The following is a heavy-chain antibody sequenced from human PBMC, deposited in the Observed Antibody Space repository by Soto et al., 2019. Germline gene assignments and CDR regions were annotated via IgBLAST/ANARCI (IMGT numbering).Heavy chain of an antibody. CDR1: GYTFNTYG. CDR3: GREGPIAVAATAAFDI. J-gene: IGHJ3*02. D-gene: IGHD6-19*01. CDR2: INAGNGNT. V-gene: IGHV1-3*01. Sequence: ASVKVSCKASGYTFNTYGFTWVRQAPGQRLEWMGWINAGNGNTKYSQKFQGRVTITRDTSASTAYMELSSLRSEDTAVYYCGREGPIAVAATAAFDIWGQGTMVTVSS.